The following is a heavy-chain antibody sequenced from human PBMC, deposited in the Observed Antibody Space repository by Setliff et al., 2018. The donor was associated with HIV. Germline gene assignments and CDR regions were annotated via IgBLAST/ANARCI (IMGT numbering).Heavy chain of an antibody. D-gene: IGHD4-17*01. Sequence: PLETLSLTCAVSGFSISSGFFWGWVRQPPGKGLEWIGSIYQRGTTYYNPALKSRVTISVDTSKNQFSLRLTSVTAADTAVYFCARVETTVTSRLDYWGQGTLVTVSS. CDR3: ARVETTVTSRLDY. V-gene: IGHV4-38-2*01. CDR2: IYQRGTT. CDR1: GFSISSGFF. J-gene: IGHJ4*02.